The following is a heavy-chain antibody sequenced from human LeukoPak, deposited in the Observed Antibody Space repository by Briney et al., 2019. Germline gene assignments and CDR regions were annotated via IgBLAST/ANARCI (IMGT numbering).Heavy chain of an antibody. J-gene: IGHJ4*02. CDR2: ISSSSSYI. Sequence: PGGSLRLSCAASGFTFSSYSMNWVRQAPGKGLEWFSSISSSSSYIYYADSVKGRFTISRDNAKNSLYLQMNSLRAEDTAVYYCARDPPLYDILTGYPAGYFDYWGQGTLVTVSS. CDR3: ARDPPLYDILTGYPAGYFDY. V-gene: IGHV3-21*01. D-gene: IGHD3-9*01. CDR1: GFTFSSYS.